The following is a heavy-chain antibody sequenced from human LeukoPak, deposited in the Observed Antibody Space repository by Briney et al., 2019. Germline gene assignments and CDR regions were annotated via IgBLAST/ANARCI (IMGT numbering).Heavy chain of an antibody. CDR2: INSEGSST. Sequence: GGSLRLSCAASGFTFSTYWMHWVRQAPGKGLVWVSRINSEGSSTSYADSVKGRFTISRDNAKNTLYLQMNSLRAEDTAVYYCARSAVVTGYDYWGQGTLVTVSS. CDR3: ARSAVVTGYDY. D-gene: IGHD2-21*02. CDR1: GFTFSTYW. J-gene: IGHJ4*02. V-gene: IGHV3-74*01.